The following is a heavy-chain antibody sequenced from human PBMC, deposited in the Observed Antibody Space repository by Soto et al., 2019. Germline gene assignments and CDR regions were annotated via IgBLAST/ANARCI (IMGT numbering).Heavy chain of an antibody. CDR3: AREMVRGVGSDY. J-gene: IGHJ4*02. Sequence: ASVKVSCKASGYTFTSYGISWVRQAPGQGLEWMGWISTYNGNTKYAQKLQGRVTMTTDTSTSTAYMELRSLRSDDTAVFYCAREMVRGVGSDYWGQGTQVTVSS. V-gene: IGHV1-18*01. CDR2: ISTYNGNT. D-gene: IGHD3-10*01. CDR1: GYTFTSYG.